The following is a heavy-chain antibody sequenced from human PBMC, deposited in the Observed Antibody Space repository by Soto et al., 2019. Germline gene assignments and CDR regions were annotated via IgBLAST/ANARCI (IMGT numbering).Heavy chain of an antibody. V-gene: IGHV3-11*01. CDR2: ISGSGGII. D-gene: IGHD3-22*01. Sequence: GGSLRLSCPNSGFTFGGVYMDWIRQAPVRGREWVSFISGSGGIIYLVDSVKGRFAISSDNTKNSLYLKMNSLRAEDTAVYYCGRDTYYDGSGYHSGGVDFWGQGTLVTVSS. CDR1: GFTFGGVY. J-gene: IGHJ4*02. CDR3: GRDTYYDGSGYHSGGVDF.